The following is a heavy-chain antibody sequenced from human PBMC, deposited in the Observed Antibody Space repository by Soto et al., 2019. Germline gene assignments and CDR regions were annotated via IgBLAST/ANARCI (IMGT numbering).Heavy chain of an antibody. CDR3: ARVGYCSSTSCFNWFDP. CDR2: ISSSSSYI. Sequence: GGSLKLSCEASGFTFSSYSMNWARQAPGKGLEWVSSISSSSSYIYYADSVKGRFTISRDNAKNSLYLQMNSLRAEDTAVYYCARVGYCSSTSCFNWFDPWGQGTLVTVSS. D-gene: IGHD2-2*01. J-gene: IGHJ5*02. V-gene: IGHV3-21*01. CDR1: GFTFSSYS.